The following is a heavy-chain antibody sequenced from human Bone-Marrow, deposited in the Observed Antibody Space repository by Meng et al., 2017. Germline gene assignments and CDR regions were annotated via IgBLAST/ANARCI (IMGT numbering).Heavy chain of an antibody. CDR2: INWNGGST. CDR1: GFTFDDYG. J-gene: IGHJ4*02. V-gene: IGHV3-20*04. D-gene: IGHD3-10*01. Sequence: GESLKISCAASGFTFDDYGMSWVRQAPGKGLEWVSGINWNGGSTGYADSVKGRFTISRDNAKNSLYLQMNSLRAEDTALYYCARDLRKVRGVRGFDYWGQGPLVTVSS. CDR3: ARDLRKVRGVRGFDY.